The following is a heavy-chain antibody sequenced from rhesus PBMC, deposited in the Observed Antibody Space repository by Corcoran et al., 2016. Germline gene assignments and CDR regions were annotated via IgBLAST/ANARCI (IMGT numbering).Heavy chain of an antibody. Sequence: EVQLVETGGGLVQPGWSLRLSCAASGFTFSSYGMIRVLLPPGKGLEWVSVISYTGGSTYYADSVKGRFTISRDNAKNTLSLQMNSLRAEDTAVYYCAKDQGWKASLDVWGRGVLVTVSS. J-gene: IGHJ5-2*02. CDR3: AKDQGWKASLDV. D-gene: IGHD1-1*01. CDR2: ISYTGGST. CDR1: GFTFSSYG. V-gene: IGHV3S5*01.